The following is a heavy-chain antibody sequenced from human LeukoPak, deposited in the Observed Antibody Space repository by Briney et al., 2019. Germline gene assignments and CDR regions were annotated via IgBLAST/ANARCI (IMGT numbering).Heavy chain of an antibody. CDR1: GYTFTRYG. V-gene: IGHV1-18*04. CDR3: ARDCSGGSCYSPLVDY. J-gene: IGHJ4*02. CDR2: ICAYNGNT. Sequence: ASVNVSCKASGYTFTRYGVSWVRQAPGQGLGWMGWICAYNGNTNYAQKLQGRVTMTTDTSTSTAYMELRSLRSDDTAVYYCARDCSGGSCYSPLVDYWGQGTLVTVSS. D-gene: IGHD2-15*01.